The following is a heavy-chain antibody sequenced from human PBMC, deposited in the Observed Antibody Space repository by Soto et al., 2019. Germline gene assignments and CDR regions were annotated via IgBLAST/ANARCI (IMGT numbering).Heavy chain of an antibody. J-gene: IGHJ4*02. Sequence: GESLKISCNGSGYSFTSYWIGWVRQMPGKGLEWMGIIYPGDSDTRYSPSFQGQVTISADKSISTAYLQWSSLKASDTAMYYCERHLNSYSRSSIPDYWGQGTLVTVYS. CDR3: ERHLNSYSRSSIPDY. D-gene: IGHD6-6*01. CDR1: GYSFTSYW. V-gene: IGHV5-51*01. CDR2: IYPGDSDT.